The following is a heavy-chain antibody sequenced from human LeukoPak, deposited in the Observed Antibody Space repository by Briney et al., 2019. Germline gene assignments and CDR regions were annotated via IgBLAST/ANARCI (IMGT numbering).Heavy chain of an antibody. CDR2: INPNSGGT. CDR1: GYTFTGYY. J-gene: IGHJ6*02. CDR3: ARLRVYCSGGSCYSSSSDYYYGMDV. Sequence: GASVKVSCKASGYTFTGYYMHWVRQAPGQGLEWMGWINPNSGGTNYAQKFQGRVTMTRDTSISTAYMELSRLRSDDTAVYYCARLRVYCSGGSCYSSSSDYYYGMDVWGQGTTVTVSS. V-gene: IGHV1-2*02. D-gene: IGHD2-15*01.